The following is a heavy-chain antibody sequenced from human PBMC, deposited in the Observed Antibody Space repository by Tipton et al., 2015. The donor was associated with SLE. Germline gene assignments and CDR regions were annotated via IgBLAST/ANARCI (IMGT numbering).Heavy chain of an antibody. Sequence: TLSLTCAVYGGSFSGYYWSWIRQPPGKGLEWIGEINHSGSTNYNPSLKSRVTISVDTSKNQFSLKLSSVTAADTAVYYCARGLRYSYKGFDYWGQGTLVTVSS. CDR2: INHSGST. CDR3: ARGLRYSYKGFDY. V-gene: IGHV4-34*01. J-gene: IGHJ4*02. CDR1: GGSFSGYY. D-gene: IGHD5-18*01.